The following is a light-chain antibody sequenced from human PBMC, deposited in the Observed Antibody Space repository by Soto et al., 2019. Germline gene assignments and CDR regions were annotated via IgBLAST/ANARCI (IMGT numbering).Light chain of an antibody. J-gene: IGKJ3*01. Sequence: EVVLTQSPGTLSLSVGERATLSCRASQSVASNHLAWYQQKPGQAPRLLIYGASTRAAGIPDRFSGSGSGTDFTLTISRLEPEDFGVFFCHHYGRSPIFTFGPGTTVGMK. CDR2: GAS. V-gene: IGKV3-20*01. CDR1: QSVASNH. CDR3: HHYGRSPIFT.